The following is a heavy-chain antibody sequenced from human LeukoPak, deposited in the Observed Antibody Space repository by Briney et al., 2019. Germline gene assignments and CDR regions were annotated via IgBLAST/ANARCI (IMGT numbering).Heavy chain of an antibody. D-gene: IGHD2-21*01. CDR3: VRTCDAVTGAFDV. CDR2: ISSSGSYT. V-gene: IGHV3-11*03. J-gene: IGHJ3*01. Sequence: GGSLRLSCAASGFTFRDYYMSWIRQAPGKGLEWVSYISSSGSYTKKADSVEGRFTISRDNAKNSMYLQMNSLRAEDTAVYYCVRTCDAVTGAFDVWGQGTMVTVSS. CDR1: GFTFRDYY.